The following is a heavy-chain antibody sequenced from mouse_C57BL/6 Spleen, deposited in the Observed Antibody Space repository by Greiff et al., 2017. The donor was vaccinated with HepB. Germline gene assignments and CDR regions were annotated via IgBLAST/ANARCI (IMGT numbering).Heavy chain of an antibody. CDR2: INPNNGGT. CDR1: GYTFTDYY. V-gene: IGHV1-26*01. D-gene: IGHD2-1*01. J-gene: IGHJ2*01. CDR3: APGNYNY. Sequence: VQLQQSGPELVKPGASVKISCKASGYTFTDYYMNWVKQSHGKSLEWIGDINPNNGGTSYNQKFKGKATLTVDKSSSTAYMELRSLTSEDSAVYYFAPGNYNYWGQGTTLTVSS.